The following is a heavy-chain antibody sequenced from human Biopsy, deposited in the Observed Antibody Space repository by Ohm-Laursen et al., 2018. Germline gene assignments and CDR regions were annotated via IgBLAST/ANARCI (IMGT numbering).Heavy chain of an antibody. J-gene: IGHJ5*02. CDR2: NNAKTGDT. V-gene: IGHV1-2*02. D-gene: IGHD3-22*01. CDR1: GYTFTAYH. Sequence: GASVKVSCKASGYTFTAYHVYWVRQAPGQGLEWMGWNNAKTGDTNYAQKFQGRVTMTRDTSISTAYVDLSSLRSDDTAVYYCTRGGYYYDSLAYYYWFDPWGQGTLVTVSS. CDR3: TRGGYYYDSLAYYYWFDP.